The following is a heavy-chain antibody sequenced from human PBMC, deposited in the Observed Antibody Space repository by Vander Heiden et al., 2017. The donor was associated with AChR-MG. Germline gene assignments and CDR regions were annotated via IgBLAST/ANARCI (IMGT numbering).Heavy chain of an antibody. J-gene: IGHJ4*02. V-gene: IGHV3-73*02. CDR1: GFTFSGSG. D-gene: IGHD3-22*01. CDR2: IRSKANSYAT. Sequence: EVQLVESGGGLVQPGGSLKLSCAASGFTFSGSGMPWVRQASGKGLEWVGRIRSKANSYATAYAASVKGRFTISRDDSKNTAYLQMNSLKTEDTAVYYCTRPAYYYDSSGFYWGQGTLVTVSS. CDR3: TRPAYYYDSSGFY.